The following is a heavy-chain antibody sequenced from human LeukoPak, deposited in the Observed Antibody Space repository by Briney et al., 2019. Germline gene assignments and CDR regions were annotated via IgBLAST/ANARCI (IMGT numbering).Heavy chain of an antibody. CDR3: AKDLGMDRGVPDAFDI. Sequence: PGGSLRLSCAASGFTFSSYAMSWVRQAPGKGLEWVSAISGSGGSTYYADSVKGRFTISRDNSKNTLYLQMNSLRAEDTAVYYCAKDLGMDRGVPDAFDIWGQGTMVTVSS. J-gene: IGHJ3*02. CDR2: ISGSGGST. V-gene: IGHV3-23*01. D-gene: IGHD3-10*01. CDR1: GFTFSSYA.